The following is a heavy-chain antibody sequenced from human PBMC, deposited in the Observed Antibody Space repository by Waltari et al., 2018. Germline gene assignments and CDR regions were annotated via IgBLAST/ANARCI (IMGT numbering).Heavy chain of an antibody. Sequence: QVQLQQWGAGLLKPSETLSLTCTVSGGSISSYYWSWIRQPPGKGLEWIGYIYYSGSTNYNPSLKSRVTISVDTSKNQFSLKLSSVTAADTAVYYCARVPYYDFWSGYYGGAFDIWGQGTMVTVSS. CDR3: ARVPYYDFWSGYYGGAFDI. CDR1: GGSISSYY. V-gene: IGHV4-59*01. J-gene: IGHJ3*02. D-gene: IGHD3-3*01. CDR2: IYYSGST.